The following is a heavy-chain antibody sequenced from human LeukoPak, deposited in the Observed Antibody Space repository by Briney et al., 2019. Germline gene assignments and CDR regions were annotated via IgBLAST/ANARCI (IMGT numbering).Heavy chain of an antibody. Sequence: GESLKISCKGSGYSFTSYWIGWVRQMPGKGLEWMGIIYPGDSDNRYSPYFQGQVTISAVKSISTAYLQWSSLKASDTAMYYCARLVFAAATISPFDYWGQGTLVTVSS. J-gene: IGHJ4*02. V-gene: IGHV5-51*01. D-gene: IGHD6-13*01. CDR3: ARLVFAAATISPFDY. CDR1: GYSFTSYW. CDR2: IYPGDSDN.